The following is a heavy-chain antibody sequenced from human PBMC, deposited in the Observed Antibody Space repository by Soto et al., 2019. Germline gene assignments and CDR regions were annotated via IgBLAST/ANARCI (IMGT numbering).Heavy chain of an antibody. V-gene: IGHV1-69*01. CDR1: GGTFSSYA. CDR3: ARSQYYDFWSGYFSPMSYDY. CDR2: IIPIFGTA. J-gene: IGHJ4*02. Sequence: QVQLVQSGAEVKKPGSSVKVSCKASGGTFSSYAISWVRQAPGQGLEWMGGIIPIFGTANYAQKFQGRVTLTADESTSTAYMELSSLRSEDTAVYYCARSQYYDFWSGYFSPMSYDYWGQGTLVTVSS. D-gene: IGHD3-3*01.